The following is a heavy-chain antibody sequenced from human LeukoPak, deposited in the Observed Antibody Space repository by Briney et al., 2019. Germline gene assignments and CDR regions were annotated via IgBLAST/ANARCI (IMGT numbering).Heavy chain of an antibody. J-gene: IGHJ4*01. D-gene: IGHD3-22*01. V-gene: IGHV3-74*01. Sequence: GGSLRLSCVASGFTFSNHWMHWVRQVPGKGPVWVSRSDGGGSSTSYADSVKGRFSISRDNAKSTLYLQVNSLRAEDTAVYYCARGPGSSGGAYVGDYWGHGTLVTVSS. CDR2: SDGGGSST. CDR3: ARGPGSSGGAYVGDY. CDR1: GFTFSNHW.